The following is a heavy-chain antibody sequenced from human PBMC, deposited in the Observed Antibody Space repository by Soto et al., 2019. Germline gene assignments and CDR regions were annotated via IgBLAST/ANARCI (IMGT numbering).Heavy chain of an antibody. Sequence: EVQLVESGGGLVQPGGSLRLSCAASEFTFSTYWMHWVRQAPGRGLVWVARINSDGSSASYADSVKGRFTISRNNAKNTLDLQMNRLRGEDKAVYYCSRPGDFDLLSSMDVWGQGTTVTVSS. CDR3: SRPGDFDLLSSMDV. CDR2: INSDGSSA. V-gene: IGHV3-74*01. D-gene: IGHD3-9*01. J-gene: IGHJ6*02. CDR1: EFTFSTYW.